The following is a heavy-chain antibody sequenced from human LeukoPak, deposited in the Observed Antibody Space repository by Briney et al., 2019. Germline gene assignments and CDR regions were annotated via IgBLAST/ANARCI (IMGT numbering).Heavy chain of an antibody. J-gene: IGHJ4*02. CDR2: IYPGDSDT. D-gene: IGHD4-17*01. V-gene: IGHV5-51*01. CDR3: AIRGGRYGAYLSFDY. Sequence: GESLKISCKGSGYSFTSYWIGWVRQMPGKGLEWMGIIYPGDSDTRYSPSFQGQVTISADKSISTAYLQWSSLKASDTAMYYCAIRGGRYGAYLSFDYWGQGPLVTVSS. CDR1: GYSFTSYW.